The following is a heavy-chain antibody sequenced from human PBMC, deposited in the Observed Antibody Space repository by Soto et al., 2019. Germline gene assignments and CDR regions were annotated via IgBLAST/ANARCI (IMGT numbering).Heavy chain of an antibody. J-gene: IGHJ6*02. CDR3: ARESIVGAEYYDYGIDV. D-gene: IGHD1-26*01. CDR1: GGSISSGDYY. Sequence: QVQLQEAGPGLVKPSQTLSLTCTVSGGSISSGDYYWSWIRQPPGKRLEWIGYIYYSGSTYYNPSLKSRVTISVDTSKNQFSLKLGSVTAADTAVYYCARESIVGAEYYDYGIDVWGQGTTVIVAS. CDR2: IYYSGST. V-gene: IGHV4-30-4*01.